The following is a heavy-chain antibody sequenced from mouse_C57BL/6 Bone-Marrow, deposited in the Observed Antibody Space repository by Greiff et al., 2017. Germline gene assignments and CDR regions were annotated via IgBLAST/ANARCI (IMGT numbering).Heavy chain of an antibody. CDR2: IYPGDGDT. Sequence: QVQLQQSGPELVKPGASVKISCKASGYAFSSSWMNWVKQRPGKGLEWIGRIYPGDGDTNYNGKFKGKATLTADKSSSTAYRQLSSLTSEDSAVYFCARSVLRGFDYWGQGTTLTVSS. J-gene: IGHJ2*01. CDR3: ARSVLRGFDY. D-gene: IGHD1-1*01. CDR1: GYAFSSSW. V-gene: IGHV1-82*01.